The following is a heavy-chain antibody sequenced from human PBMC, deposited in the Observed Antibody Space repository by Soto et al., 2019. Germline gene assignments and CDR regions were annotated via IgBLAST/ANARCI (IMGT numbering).Heavy chain of an antibody. J-gene: IGHJ4*02. V-gene: IGHV1-69*13. Sequence: ASVKVSCKASGGTFSSYAISWVRQAPGQGLEWMGGIIPIFGTANYAQKFQGRVTITADESTSTAYMELSSLRSEDTAVYYCARARKWRAPFDYWGQGTLVTVSS. D-gene: IGHD1-26*01. CDR2: IIPIFGTA. CDR1: GGTFSSYA. CDR3: ARARKWRAPFDY.